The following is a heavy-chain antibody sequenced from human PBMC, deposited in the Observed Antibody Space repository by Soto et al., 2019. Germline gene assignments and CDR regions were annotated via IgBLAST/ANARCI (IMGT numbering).Heavy chain of an antibody. V-gene: IGHV3-74*01. CDR2: INSDGSST. CDR1: GFTFSSFW. D-gene: IGHD3-3*01. CDR3: ARIDFWSGMDV. J-gene: IGHJ6*02. Sequence: EVHLVESGGGLVQPGGSLRVSCAASGFTFSSFWMYWVRQAPGKGLAWVSRINSDGSSTNYADSGGGRVTITRDNAKNTLYLQMNSLRAEDTAVYYCARIDFWSGMDVWGQGTTVTVSS.